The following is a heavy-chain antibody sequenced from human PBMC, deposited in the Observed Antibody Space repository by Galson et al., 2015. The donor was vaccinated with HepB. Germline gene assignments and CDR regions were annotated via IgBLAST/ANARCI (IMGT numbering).Heavy chain of an antibody. CDR3: ARDYRRDGYNYDFDY. D-gene: IGHD5-24*01. CDR1: GFTFSDYY. CDR2: ISSSGSTI. J-gene: IGHJ4*02. Sequence: SLRLSCAASGFTFSDYYMSWIRQAPGKGLEWVSYISSSGSTIYYADSVKGRFTISRDNAKNSLYLQMNSLRAEDTAVYYCARDYRRDGYNYDFDYWGQGTLVTVSS. V-gene: IGHV3-11*01.